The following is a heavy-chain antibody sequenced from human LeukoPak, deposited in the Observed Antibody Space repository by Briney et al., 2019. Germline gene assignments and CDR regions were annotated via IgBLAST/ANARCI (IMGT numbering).Heavy chain of an antibody. CDR3: ARATVTTDQTYYYYYMDV. CDR1: GGSISSGSYY. V-gene: IGHV4-61*02. D-gene: IGHD4-11*01. CDR2: IYTSGST. J-gene: IGHJ6*03. Sequence: SQTLSLTCTVSGGSISSGSYYWSWIRQPAGKGLEWIGRIYTSGSTNYNPSLKSRVTISVDTSKNQFSLKLSSVTVADTAVYYCARATVTTDQTYYYYYMDVWGKGTTVTVSS.